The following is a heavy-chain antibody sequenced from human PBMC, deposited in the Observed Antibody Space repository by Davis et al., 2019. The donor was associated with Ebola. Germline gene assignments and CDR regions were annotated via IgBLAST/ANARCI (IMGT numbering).Heavy chain of an antibody. CDR1: GDSLSGFY. CDR3: ARDRGWLQSHGVDY. V-gene: IGHV4-59*12. CDR2: IYYSGST. D-gene: IGHD5-24*01. Sequence: SETLSLTCSVSGDSLSGFYWSWIRQPPGKGLEWIGNIYYSGSTYYNPSLKSRVTISVDTSKNQFSLKLSSVTAADTAVYYCARDRGWLQSHGVDYWGQGTLVTVSS. J-gene: IGHJ4*02.